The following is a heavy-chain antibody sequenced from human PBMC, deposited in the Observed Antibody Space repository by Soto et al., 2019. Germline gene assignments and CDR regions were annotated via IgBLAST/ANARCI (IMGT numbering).Heavy chain of an antibody. V-gene: IGHV3-30*18. CDR2: ISYEGSNK. Sequence: ESGGGVVQPGRSLRLSCAASGFTFSSYGMHWVRQAPGKGLEWVAVISYEGSNKYYADSVKGRFTISRDNSKNTLYLQMNSLRAEETAVSYCAKVVLRFLEWLPPAANWFAPWGQGTLVTVSS. D-gene: IGHD3-3*01. CDR3: AKVVLRFLEWLPPAANWFAP. CDR1: GFTFSSYG. J-gene: IGHJ5*02.